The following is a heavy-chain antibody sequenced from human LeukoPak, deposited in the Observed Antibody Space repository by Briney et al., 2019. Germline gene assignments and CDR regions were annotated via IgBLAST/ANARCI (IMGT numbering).Heavy chain of an antibody. CDR3: ARGSYETAH. CDR1: GFTFSSYG. CDR2: ISSSSSYI. Sequence: SGGSLRLSCAASGFTFSSYGMHWVRQAPGKGLEWVSSISSSSSYIYYADSVKGRFTISRDNAKNSLYLQMNSLRAEDTAVYYCARGSYETAHWGQGTLVTVSS. D-gene: IGHD3-22*01. J-gene: IGHJ4*02. V-gene: IGHV3-21*01.